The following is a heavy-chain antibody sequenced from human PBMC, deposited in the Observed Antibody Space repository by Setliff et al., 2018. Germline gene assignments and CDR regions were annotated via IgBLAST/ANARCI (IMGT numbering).Heavy chain of an antibody. V-gene: IGHV4-31*03. CDR1: GGSISSGGYY. D-gene: IGHD3-10*01. CDR2: IYYSGST. CDR3: ARHKSNGSGSYPSLYMDV. J-gene: IGHJ6*03. Sequence: SETLSLTCTVSGGSISSGGYYWSWIRQHPGKGLEWIGYIYYSGSTYYNSSLKSRVTISVDTSKNQFSLKLSSVTAADTAVYYCARHKSNGSGSYPSLYMDVWGKGIMVTVSS.